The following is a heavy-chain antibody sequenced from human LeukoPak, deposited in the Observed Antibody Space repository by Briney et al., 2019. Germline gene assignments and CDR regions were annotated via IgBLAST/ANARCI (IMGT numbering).Heavy chain of an antibody. CDR3: AIDLRGSLDS. D-gene: IGHD3-10*01. V-gene: IGHV3-66*01. Sequence: GGSLRLSCAASGFTISSNYMSWVRQASGKGLEWVSVIYSGGSTYYSDSVKGRFTISRDNSKNTLYLQMNSLRAEDTAVYYCAIDLRGSLDSWGQGTLVTVSS. CDR2: IYSGGST. J-gene: IGHJ4*02. CDR1: GFTISSNY.